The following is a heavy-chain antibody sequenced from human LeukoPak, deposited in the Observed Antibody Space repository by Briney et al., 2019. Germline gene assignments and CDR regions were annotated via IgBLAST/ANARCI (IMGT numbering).Heavy chain of an antibody. Sequence: SQTLSLTCTVSGGSISSGGYYWSWIRQHPGKGLEWIGYIYYSGSTYYNPSLKSRVTISVDTSKNQFSLKLSSVTAADTAVYYCARENRVTMVRGVLSWSQGTLVTVSS. CDR2: IYYSGST. V-gene: IGHV4-31*03. D-gene: IGHD3-10*01. CDR1: GGSISSGGYY. CDR3: ARENRVTMVRGVLS. J-gene: IGHJ4*02.